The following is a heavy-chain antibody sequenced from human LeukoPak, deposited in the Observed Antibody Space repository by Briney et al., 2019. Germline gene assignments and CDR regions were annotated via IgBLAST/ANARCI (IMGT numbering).Heavy chain of an antibody. Sequence: SETLSLTRAVSGYSISSGYYWGWIRQPPGKGLEWIGSIYHSGSTYYNPSLKSRVTISVDTSKNQFSLKLSSVTAADTAVYYCARRDNLSSFWSGQFDYWGQGTLVTVSS. V-gene: IGHV4-38-2*01. CDR2: IYHSGST. J-gene: IGHJ4*02. D-gene: IGHD3-3*01. CDR1: GYSISSGYY. CDR3: ARRDNLSSFWSGQFDY.